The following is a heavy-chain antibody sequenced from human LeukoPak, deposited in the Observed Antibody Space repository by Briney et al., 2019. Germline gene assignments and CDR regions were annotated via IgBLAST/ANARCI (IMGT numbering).Heavy chain of an antibody. Sequence: GGSLRLSCAASGFDFRSYSMHWVRQAPGKGLEWVAVIWYDGSNKYYADSVKGRFTISRDNSKNTLYLQMNSLRAGDTAVYYCARGVGSSWGLDYWGQGTLVTVSS. D-gene: IGHD1-26*01. J-gene: IGHJ4*02. V-gene: IGHV3-33*08. CDR3: ARGVGSSWGLDY. CDR1: GFDFRSYS. CDR2: IWYDGSNK.